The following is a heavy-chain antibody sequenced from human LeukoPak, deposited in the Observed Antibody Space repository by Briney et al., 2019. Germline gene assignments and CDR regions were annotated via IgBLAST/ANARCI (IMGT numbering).Heavy chain of an antibody. CDR2: INPSDGST. J-gene: IGHJ4*02. Sequence: GASVTVSCKASGDSLTKYYIHWVRQAPGQGLEWMGLINPSDGSTTYTQKFQGRVTMTTDTSTSTVNMELSSLRSEDTAVYYCAPSVRSGGSYYFDYWGQGTLVTVSS. V-gene: IGHV1-46*01. D-gene: IGHD2-15*01. CDR1: GDSLTKYY. CDR3: APSVRSGGSYYFDY.